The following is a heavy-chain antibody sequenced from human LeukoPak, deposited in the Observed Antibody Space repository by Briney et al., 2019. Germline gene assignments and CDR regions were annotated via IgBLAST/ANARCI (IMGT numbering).Heavy chain of an antibody. Sequence: PGGSLRLSCAASGFTFSNYNMNWVRQAPGKGLEWVSYITLSSSTIYYADSVKGRFTISRDNAKNSLYLQMNSLRAEDTAVYYCARDSSYDYRPVYYYYYMDVWGKGTTVTVSS. D-gene: IGHD5-12*01. V-gene: IGHV3-48*04. CDR2: ITLSSSTI. CDR1: GFTFSNYN. CDR3: ARDSSYDYRPVYYYYYMDV. J-gene: IGHJ6*03.